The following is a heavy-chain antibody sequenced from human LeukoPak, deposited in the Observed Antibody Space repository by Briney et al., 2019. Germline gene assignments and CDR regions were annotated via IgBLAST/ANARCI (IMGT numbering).Heavy chain of an antibody. CDR3: AKEYGGKGYYYYYMDV. Sequence: GGSLRLSCAASGFTFSSYGMHWVRQAPGKGLEWVAFIRYDGSNKYYADSVKGRFTISRDNSKNTLYLQMNSLRAEDTAVYYCAKEYGGKGYYYYYMDVWGKGTTVTISS. V-gene: IGHV3-30*02. CDR2: IRYDGSNK. J-gene: IGHJ6*03. CDR1: GFTFSSYG. D-gene: IGHD4-23*01.